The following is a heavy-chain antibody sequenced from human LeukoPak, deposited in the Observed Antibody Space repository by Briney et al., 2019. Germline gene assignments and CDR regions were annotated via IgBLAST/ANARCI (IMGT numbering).Heavy chain of an antibody. J-gene: IGHJ4*02. D-gene: IGHD3-10*01. CDR3: AASYGSGSWYFDY. V-gene: IGHV3-64*01. CDR2: ISSNGGST. CDR1: GFTFSSYA. Sequence: GGSLRLSCAASGFTFSSYAMHWVRQAPGKGLEYVSAISSNGGSTYYANSVKGRFTISRDNSKNTLYLQMGSLRAEDMAVYYCAASYGSGSWYFDYWGQGTLVTVS.